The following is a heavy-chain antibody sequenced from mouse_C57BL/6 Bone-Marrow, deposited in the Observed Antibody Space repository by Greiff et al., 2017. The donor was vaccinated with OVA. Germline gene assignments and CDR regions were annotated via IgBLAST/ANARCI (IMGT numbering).Heavy chain of an antibody. J-gene: IGHJ2*01. CDR1: GFTFSDYY. Sequence: EVKLVESAGGLVQPGSSMKLSCTASGFTFSDYYMAWVRQVPEKGLEWVANINYDGSSTYYLDSLKSRFIISRDNAKNILYLQMSSLKSEDTATYYCARVDYSNYVVYFDYWGQGTTLTVSS. D-gene: IGHD2-5*01. V-gene: IGHV5-16*01. CDR2: INYDGSST. CDR3: ARVDYSNYVVYFDY.